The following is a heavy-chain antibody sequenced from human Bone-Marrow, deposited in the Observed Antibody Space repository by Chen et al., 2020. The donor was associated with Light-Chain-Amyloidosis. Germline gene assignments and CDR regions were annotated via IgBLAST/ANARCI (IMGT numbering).Heavy chain of an antibody. CDR2: IYPDDSDA. D-gene: IGHD5-12*01. J-gene: IGHJ4*02. Sequence: EVQLEQSGPEVKKPGESLKISCKGSGYTFPNYWIGWVRQMPGKGLEWMGVIYPDDSDARYRPSFEGQVTISADKSITTAYLRWRSLKASDTAMYYCARRRDGYNFDYWGQGTLVTVSS. CDR1: GYTFPNYW. V-gene: IGHV5-51*01. CDR3: ARRRDGYNFDY.